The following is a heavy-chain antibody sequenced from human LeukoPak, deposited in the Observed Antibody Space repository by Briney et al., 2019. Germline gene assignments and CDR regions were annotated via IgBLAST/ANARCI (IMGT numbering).Heavy chain of an antibody. CDR3: ARAGYCSGGSCSSSNWFHP. CDR2: INHSGST. CDR1: GGSFSGYY. J-gene: IGHJ5*02. V-gene: IGHV4-34*01. D-gene: IGHD2-15*01. Sequence: PSETLSLTCAVYGGSFSGYYWSWIRQPPGKGLEWIGEINHSGSTNYNPSLKSRVTISVDTSKNQFSLKLSSVTAADTAVYYCARAGYCSGGSCSSSNWFHPWGQGTLVTVSS.